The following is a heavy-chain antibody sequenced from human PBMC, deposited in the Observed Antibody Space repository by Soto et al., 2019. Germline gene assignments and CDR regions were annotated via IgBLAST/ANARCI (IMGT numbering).Heavy chain of an antibody. D-gene: IGHD3-22*01. CDR1: VFTFSSYK. J-gene: IGHJ4*02. Sequence: WWSLRLACSASVFTFSSYKMNWFRQAPGKGLEWVSSISSGRTYTYYADSVKGRFTISRENAKNSVYLQMNSLRAEDTAVYYCARGYDSSAGDYWGQGTLVTVSS. V-gene: IGHV3-21*01. CDR3: ARGYDSSAGDY. CDR2: ISSGRTYT.